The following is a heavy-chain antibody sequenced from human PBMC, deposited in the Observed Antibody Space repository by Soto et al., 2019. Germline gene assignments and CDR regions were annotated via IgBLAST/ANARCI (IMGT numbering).Heavy chain of an antibody. D-gene: IGHD4-17*01. CDR1: GGTFSSYT. CDR3: ARAYGDYVSDAFDI. V-gene: IGHV1-69*02. J-gene: IGHJ3*02. Sequence: ASVKVSCKASGGTFSSYTISWVRQAPGQGLEWMGRIIPILGIANYAQKFQGRVTITADKSTSTAYMELSSLRSEDTAVYYCARAYGDYVSDAFDIWGQGTMVTVSS. CDR2: IIPILGIA.